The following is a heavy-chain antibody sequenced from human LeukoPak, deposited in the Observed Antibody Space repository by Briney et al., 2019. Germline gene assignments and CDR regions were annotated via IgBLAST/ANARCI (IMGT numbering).Heavy chain of an antibody. CDR1: GASFGGYY. CDR3: ARRVVVAAFRL. Sequence: SETLSLTCTVYGASFGGYYWTWIRQFPGKGLDWIGEINHSGSTNYNPSLRSRVTISLDTSKSQFSLSLNSVTAADTAVYYCARRVVVAAFRLWGQGVPVTVSS. CDR2: INHSGST. V-gene: IGHV4-34*01. D-gene: IGHD2-15*01. J-gene: IGHJ4*02.